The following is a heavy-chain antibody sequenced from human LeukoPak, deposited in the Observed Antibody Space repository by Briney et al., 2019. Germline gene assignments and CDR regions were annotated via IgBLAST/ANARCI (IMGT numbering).Heavy chain of an antibody. CDR1: GFTFSSYW. Sequence: GGSLRLSCAASGFTFSSYWMHWVRQAPGKGLEWVANISPDGSEKYFVDSVKGRFTISRDNGKNSLYLQLNSLKAEDTALYYCARYYDPTVGDAFDIWGQGTMVTVSP. CDR2: ISPDGSEK. V-gene: IGHV3-7*01. D-gene: IGHD3-16*01. CDR3: ARYYDPTVGDAFDI. J-gene: IGHJ3*02.